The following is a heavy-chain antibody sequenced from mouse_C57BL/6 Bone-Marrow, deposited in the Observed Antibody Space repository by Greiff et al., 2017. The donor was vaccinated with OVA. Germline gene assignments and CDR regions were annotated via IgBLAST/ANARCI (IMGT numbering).Heavy chain of an antibody. CDR2: IDPSDSYT. Sequence: QVQLQQPGAELVRPGTSVKLSCKASGYTFTSYWMHWVKQRPGQGLEWIGVIDPSDSYTNYNQKFKGKATLTVDTSSSTAYMQLSSLTSEDSAVYYCARGMTTVEHHYFDYWGQGTTLTVSS. J-gene: IGHJ2*01. V-gene: IGHV1-59*01. CDR1: GYTFTSYW. D-gene: IGHD1-1*01. CDR3: ARGMTTVEHHYFDY.